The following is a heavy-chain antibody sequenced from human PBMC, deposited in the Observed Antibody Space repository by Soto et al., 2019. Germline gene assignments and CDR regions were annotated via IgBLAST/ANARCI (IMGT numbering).Heavy chain of an antibody. CDR1: GYIFTGYY. Sequence: WGSVKVSFKASGYIFTGYYMHWVRQAPGQGLEWMGWINPNNGDTKYVQEYQGWVTMTRDTSISTAYMELSRLKSDDTAVYYCERGDNWDVWGQGTTVTVSS. D-gene: IGHD2-21*01. J-gene: IGHJ6*01. CDR3: ERGDNWDV. V-gene: IGHV1-2*04. CDR2: INPNNGDT.